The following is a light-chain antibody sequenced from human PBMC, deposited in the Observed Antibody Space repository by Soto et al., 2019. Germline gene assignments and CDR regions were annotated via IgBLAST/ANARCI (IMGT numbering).Light chain of an antibody. Sequence: EVVLTQSPGTLSLSPGERATLYCRTSQSIVNTYLAWYQQKPGQAPRLLMYGTSSRATGIPDRFSGSGSGTDFTLTISSREPEDFAIYYCQQYSGSPPRTFGQGTKVEIK. J-gene: IGKJ1*01. CDR3: QQYSGSPPRT. CDR2: GTS. CDR1: QSIVNTY. V-gene: IGKV3-20*01.